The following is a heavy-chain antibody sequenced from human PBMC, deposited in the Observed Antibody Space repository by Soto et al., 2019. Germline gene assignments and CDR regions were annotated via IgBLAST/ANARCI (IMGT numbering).Heavy chain of an antibody. CDR3: ARGDSEYFLSLENWFDT. Sequence: QVQLVESGGGVVQPGRSLRLSCAASGFTFSSYALHWVRQAPGKGLEWVAVISFDGKKEYYADSVKGRFTISRDNSKNTLSLQMSSLSADDTAVYYCARGDSEYFLSLENWFDTWGQGTLVTVSS. CDR2: ISFDGKKE. V-gene: IGHV3-30*04. D-gene: IGHD3-16*01. CDR1: GFTFSSYA. J-gene: IGHJ5*02.